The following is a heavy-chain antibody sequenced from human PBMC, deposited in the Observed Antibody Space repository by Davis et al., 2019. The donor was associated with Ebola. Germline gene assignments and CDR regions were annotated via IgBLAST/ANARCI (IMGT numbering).Heavy chain of an antibody. CDR3: ARGYYDSTGNRYFDF. CDR1: GFTFSVYY. CDR2: IRRDGSSK. D-gene: IGHD3-22*01. Sequence: GESLKISCAASGFTFSVYYMSWIRQAPGKGLEWVAFIRRDGSSKYYADSVKGRFTISRHNSKNTLYLQINSLRAEDTAVYYCARGYYDSTGNRYFDFWGRGTLVTVSS. J-gene: IGHJ2*01. V-gene: IGHV3-30*02.